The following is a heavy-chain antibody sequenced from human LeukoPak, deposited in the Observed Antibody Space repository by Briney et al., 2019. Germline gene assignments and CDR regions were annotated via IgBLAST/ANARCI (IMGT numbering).Heavy chain of an antibody. J-gene: IGHJ6*03. Sequence: GGSLRLSCAASGFTFSSYSMNWVRQAPGKGLEWVSSISSSRSYIYYADSVKGRFTISRDNAKNSLYLQMNSLRAENTAVYYYAREAKSIVVVVAASYYYYMDVWGKGTTVTVSS. D-gene: IGHD2-15*01. CDR3: AREAKSIVVVVAASYYYYMDV. V-gene: IGHV3-21*01. CDR1: GFTFSSYS. CDR2: ISSSRSYI.